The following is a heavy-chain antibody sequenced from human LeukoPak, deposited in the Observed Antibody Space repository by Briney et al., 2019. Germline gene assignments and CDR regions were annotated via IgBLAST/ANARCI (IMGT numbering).Heavy chain of an antibody. CDR2: IYYSGST. D-gene: IGHD6-19*01. V-gene: IGHV4-61*08. Sequence: SETLSLTCTVSGGSISSGGYYWSWIRQHPGKGLEWIGYIYYSGSTNYNPSLKSRVTISVDTSKNQFSLKLSSVTAADTAVYYCAKLGPVAGTRHFDYWGQGTLVTVSS. J-gene: IGHJ4*02. CDR1: GGSISSGGYY. CDR3: AKLGPVAGTRHFDY.